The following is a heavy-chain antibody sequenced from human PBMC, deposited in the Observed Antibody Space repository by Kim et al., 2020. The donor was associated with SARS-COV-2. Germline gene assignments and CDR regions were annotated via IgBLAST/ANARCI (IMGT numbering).Heavy chain of an antibody. J-gene: IGHJ4*02. V-gene: IGHV5-51*01. D-gene: IGHD4-17*01. CDR3: ARHTVTTSFDY. Sequence: TRYSPSFQGQVTISADKSISTAYLQWSSLKASDTAMYYCARHTVTTSFDYWGQGTLVTVSS. CDR2: T.